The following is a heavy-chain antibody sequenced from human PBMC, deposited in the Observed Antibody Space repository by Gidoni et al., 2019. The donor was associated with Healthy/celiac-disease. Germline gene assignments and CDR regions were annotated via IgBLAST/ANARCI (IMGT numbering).Heavy chain of an antibody. Sequence: EVQLVESGGGLVQPGGSLRLSCAASGFTFSSYEMNWVRQAPGKGLEWVSYISSSGSTIYYADSVKGRFTISRDNAKNSLYLQMNSLRAEDTAVYYCARGLSIAVSDAFDIWGQGTMVTVSS. CDR1: GFTFSSYE. CDR2: ISSSGSTI. D-gene: IGHD6-6*01. J-gene: IGHJ3*02. V-gene: IGHV3-48*03. CDR3: ARGLSIAVSDAFDI.